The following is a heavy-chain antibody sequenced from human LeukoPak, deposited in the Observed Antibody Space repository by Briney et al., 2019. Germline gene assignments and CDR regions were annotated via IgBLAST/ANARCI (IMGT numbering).Heavy chain of an antibody. CDR3: ARDLITIFGVVIGGTDV. CDR2: IYSGGST. D-gene: IGHD3-3*01. J-gene: IGHJ6*02. CDR1: GFTVSSNY. V-gene: IGHV3-66*01. Sequence: GGSLRLSCAASGFTVSSNYMSWVRQAPGKGLEWVSVIYSGGSTYYADSVKGRFTISRDNSKNTLYLQMNSLRAEDTAVYYCARDLITIFGVVIGGTDVWGQGTTVTVSS.